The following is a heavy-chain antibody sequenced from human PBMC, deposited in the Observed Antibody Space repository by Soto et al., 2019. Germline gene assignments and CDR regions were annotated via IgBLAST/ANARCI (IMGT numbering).Heavy chain of an antibody. CDR1: GYSFTSYW. Sequence: PGESLKISCKGSGYSFTSYWIGWVRQMPGKGLEWMGIIYPGDSDTRYSPSFQGQVTISADKSISTAYLQWSSLKASDTAMYYCASVREGYCSGGSCYSGFFDIWGQGTMVTVS. J-gene: IGHJ3*02. CDR3: ASVREGYCSGGSCYSGFFDI. CDR2: IYPGDSDT. V-gene: IGHV5-51*01. D-gene: IGHD2-15*01.